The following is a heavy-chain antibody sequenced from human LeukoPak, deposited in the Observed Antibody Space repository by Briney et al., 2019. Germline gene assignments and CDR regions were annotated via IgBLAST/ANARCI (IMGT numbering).Heavy chain of an antibody. Sequence: GGSLRLSCAASGFTFSSYAMSWVRQAPGKGLEWVSAISGSGDTTYYADSVKGRFTISRDNAKNSLYLQMNSLRAEDTAVYYCARDRKYSGSYSGMDVWGQGTTVTVSS. D-gene: IGHD1-26*01. CDR3: ARDRKYSGSYSGMDV. CDR1: GFTFSSYA. V-gene: IGHV3-23*01. CDR2: ISGSGDTT. J-gene: IGHJ6*02.